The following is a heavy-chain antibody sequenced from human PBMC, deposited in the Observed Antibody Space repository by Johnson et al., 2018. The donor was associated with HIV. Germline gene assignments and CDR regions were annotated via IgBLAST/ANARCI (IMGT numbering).Heavy chain of an antibody. CDR3: ARHSDPWFVSGYYNGAFDI. CDR1: GFTVSSNY. J-gene: IGHJ3*02. V-gene: IGHV3-66*04. D-gene: IGHD3-22*01. Sequence: VQVVESGGGLVQPGGSLRVSCAASGFTVSSNYMSWVRQAPGQGLEWVSVIYSGGGAYYTDSVKGRFTISRDHSKNTLYLQMNSLRAEDTAVYYCARHSDPWFVSGYYNGAFDIWGQGTMVTVSS. CDR2: IYSGGGA.